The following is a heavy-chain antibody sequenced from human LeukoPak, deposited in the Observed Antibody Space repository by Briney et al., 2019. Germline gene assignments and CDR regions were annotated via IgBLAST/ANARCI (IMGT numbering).Heavy chain of an antibody. CDR2: INPNSGGT. Sequence: ASVKVSCKASGYTFTGYYMHWVRQAPGQGLEWMGWINPNSGGTNYAQKFQGRVTMTRDTSISTAYMELSSLRSDDTAVYYCARGITMVRGVIIPTVYYWGQGTLVTVSS. V-gene: IGHV1-2*02. J-gene: IGHJ4*02. CDR3: ARGITMVRGVIIPTVYY. D-gene: IGHD3-10*01. CDR1: GYTFTGYY.